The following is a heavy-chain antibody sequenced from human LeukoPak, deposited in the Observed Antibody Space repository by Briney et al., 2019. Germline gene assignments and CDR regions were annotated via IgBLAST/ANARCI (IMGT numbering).Heavy chain of an antibody. Sequence: SETLSLTCGVSGGSISSTNWWSWVRQPPGQGLEWIGEISLTGQTNYNPSLKGRVTISVDTSKNQFSLKLSSVTAADTAVYYCARGRDPRYSYGPFPPPGTYGMDVWGQGTTVTVSS. CDR3: ARGRDPRYSYGPFPPPGTYGMDV. CDR1: GGSISSTNW. V-gene: IGHV4-4*02. CDR2: ISLTGQT. D-gene: IGHD5-18*01. J-gene: IGHJ6*02.